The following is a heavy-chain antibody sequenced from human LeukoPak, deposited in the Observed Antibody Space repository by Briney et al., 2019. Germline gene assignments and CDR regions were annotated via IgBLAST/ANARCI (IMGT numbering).Heavy chain of an antibody. CDR3: ARERGSGWYDMAFDY. V-gene: IGHV4-39*07. CDR2: IYYSGST. Sequence: SETLSLTCTVSGGSISSSSYYWGWIRQPPGKGLEWIGSIYYSGSTYYNPSLKTRVTMSVDTSKNQFSLKLNSVTAADTAVYYCARERGSGWYDMAFDYWGQGTLVTVSS. J-gene: IGHJ4*02. CDR1: GGSISSSSYY. D-gene: IGHD6-19*01.